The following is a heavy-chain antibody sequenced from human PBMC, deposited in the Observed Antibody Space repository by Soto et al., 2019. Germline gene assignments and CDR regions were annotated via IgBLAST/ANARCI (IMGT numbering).Heavy chain of an antibody. CDR2: INSDGSST. J-gene: IGHJ6*03. V-gene: IGHV3-74*01. Sequence: EVQLVESGGGVVQPGGSLRLSCAASGFTFSSYWMHWVRQAPGKGLVWVSRINSDGSSTSYADSVKGRFTISRDNAKNTLYLQMNSLRAEDTAVYYCARDLGLRFNLYYYYYYMDVWGKGTTVTVSS. CDR3: ARDLGLRFNLYYYYYYMDV. CDR1: GFTFSSYW. D-gene: IGHD5-12*01.